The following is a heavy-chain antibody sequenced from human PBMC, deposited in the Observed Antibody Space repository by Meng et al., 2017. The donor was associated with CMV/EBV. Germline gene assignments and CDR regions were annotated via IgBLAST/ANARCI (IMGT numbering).Heavy chain of an antibody. V-gene: IGHV1-2*02. D-gene: IGHD6-13*01. CDR2: INPNSGGT. CDR1: GYTFTGYY. CDR3: ARFMSSSWDHYFDY. J-gene: IGHJ4*02. Sequence: QSGAEVKKPGASVKVYCTASGYTFTGYYKHRVRQAPGQGLEWMGWINPNSGGTNYAQKFQGRVTMTRDTYISTAYMELSRLRSDDTAVYYCARFMSSSWDHYFDYWGQGTLVTVSS.